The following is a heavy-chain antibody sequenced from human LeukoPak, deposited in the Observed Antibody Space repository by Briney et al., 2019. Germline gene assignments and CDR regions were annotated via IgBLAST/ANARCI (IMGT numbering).Heavy chain of an antibody. V-gene: IGHV4-59*02. CDR3: ARIHRYCSGGACYVLDN. D-gene: IGHD2-15*01. Sequence: SETLSLTCAVSGGSVSGYYWGWIRQPPGRGLEWIGYVYYSGSTNYNPSFKSRITISVDTSRNQFSLQLSSVTATDTAVYYCARIHRYCSGGACYVLDNWGQRTLVAVS. CDR1: GGSVSGYY. CDR2: VYYSGST. J-gene: IGHJ4*02.